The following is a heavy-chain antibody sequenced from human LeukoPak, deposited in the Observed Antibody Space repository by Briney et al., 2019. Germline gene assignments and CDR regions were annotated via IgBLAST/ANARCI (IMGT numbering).Heavy chain of an antibody. CDR2: IYSGGST. V-gene: IGHV3-66*02. CDR1: GFTVSSNY. CDR3: ARELTFGVPLGY. Sequence: PGGSLRLSCAASGFTVSSNYMSWVRQAPGKGLEWVSVIYSGGSTYYADSVKGRFTISRDNSKSTLYLQMNSLRAEDTAVYYCARELTFGVPLGYWGQGTLVTVSS. J-gene: IGHJ4*02. D-gene: IGHD3-3*01.